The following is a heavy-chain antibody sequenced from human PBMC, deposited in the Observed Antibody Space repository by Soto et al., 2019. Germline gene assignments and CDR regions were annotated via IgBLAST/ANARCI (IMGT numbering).Heavy chain of an antibody. D-gene: IGHD2-15*01. CDR1: GYTFTSYG. V-gene: IGHV1-18*01. Sequence: ASVKVSCKASGYTFTSYGISWVRQAPGQGLEWMGWISANNGNTNYAQKLQGRVTMTTDTSTGTAYMELMSLGSDDTAMYYCARTPTTKNFDYWGQGTLVTVSS. CDR3: ARTPTTKNFDY. J-gene: IGHJ4*02. CDR2: ISANNGNT.